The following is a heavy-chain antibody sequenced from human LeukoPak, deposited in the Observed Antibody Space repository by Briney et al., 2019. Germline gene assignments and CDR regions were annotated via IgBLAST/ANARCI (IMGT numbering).Heavy chain of an antibody. Sequence: PGGSLRLSCAASGFTFSSYWMSWVRQAPGKGLEWVANINQDGSEKYYVDSVKGRFTISRDNAKNSLYLQMNSLRAEDTAVYYCARGFSYYGSGSYYPHYFDYWGQGTLVAVSS. CDR2: INQDGSEK. J-gene: IGHJ4*02. D-gene: IGHD3-10*01. CDR3: ARGFSYYGSGSYYPHYFDY. CDR1: GFTFSSYW. V-gene: IGHV3-7*01.